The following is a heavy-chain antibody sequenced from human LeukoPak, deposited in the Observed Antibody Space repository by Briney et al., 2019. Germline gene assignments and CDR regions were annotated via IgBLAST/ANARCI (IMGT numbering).Heavy chain of an antibody. CDR3: ARHRNHGMITFGGVIGNFDY. CDR1: GGSISSGDYY. CDR2: IYYSGST. V-gene: IGHV4-39*01. Sequence: SQTLSLTCTVSGGSISSGDYYWSWIRQHPGKGLEWIGSIYYSGSTYYNPSLKSRVPISVDTSKNQFSLKLSSVTAADTAVYYCARHRNHGMITFGGVIGNFDYWGQGTLVTVSS. D-gene: IGHD3-16*01. J-gene: IGHJ4*02.